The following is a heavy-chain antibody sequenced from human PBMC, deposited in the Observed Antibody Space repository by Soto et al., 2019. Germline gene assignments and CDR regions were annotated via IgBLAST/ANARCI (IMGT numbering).Heavy chain of an antibody. CDR2: IYYSGST. CDR1: GGSISSRDYY. Sequence: PSVTLSLTCTVSGGSISSRDYYWSWIRQPPGKGLEWIGYIYYSGSTYYNPSLKSRVTISVDTSKNQFSLKLSSVTAADTAVYYCARERPEGARLDPWGQGTLVTVSS. J-gene: IGHJ5*02. D-gene: IGHD6-6*01. CDR3: ARERPEGARLDP. V-gene: IGHV4-30-4*01.